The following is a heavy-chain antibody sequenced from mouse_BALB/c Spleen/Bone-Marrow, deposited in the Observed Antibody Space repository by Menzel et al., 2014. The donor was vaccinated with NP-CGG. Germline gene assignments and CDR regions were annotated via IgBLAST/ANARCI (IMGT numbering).Heavy chain of an antibody. CDR1: GFNIKDTY. V-gene: IGHV14-3*02. CDR2: IDPANGNT. Sequence: VQLQQSGAELVKPGASVKLSCTASGFNIKDTYMHWVKQRPEQGLEWIGRIDPANGNTKYDPKFQGKATITADTSSNTAYLQLSSLTSGDTAVYYCASYYYGHYFDYWGQGTTLTVSS. D-gene: IGHD1-1*01. CDR3: ASYYYGHYFDY. J-gene: IGHJ2*01.